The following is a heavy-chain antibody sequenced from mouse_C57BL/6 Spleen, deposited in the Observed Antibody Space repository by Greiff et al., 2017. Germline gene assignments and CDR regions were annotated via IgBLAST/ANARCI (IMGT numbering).Heavy chain of an antibody. Sequence: QVQLQQSGAELAKLGASVKLSCKVSGSTFTSYWMHWVNKRPGQGLEWIGYMNPSSGYTKYNQKSKDKATLTADKSSSTAYMQLSSLTYEDSAVDYCALYYDYPWFAYWGQGTLVTVSA. J-gene: IGHJ3*01. V-gene: IGHV1-7*01. CDR1: GSTFTSYW. CDR2: MNPSSGYT. D-gene: IGHD2-4*01. CDR3: ALYYDYPWFAY.